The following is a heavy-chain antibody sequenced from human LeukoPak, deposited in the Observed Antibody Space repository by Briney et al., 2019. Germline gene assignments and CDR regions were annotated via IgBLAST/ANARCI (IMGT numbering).Heavy chain of an antibody. V-gene: IGHV1-69*05. CDR3: ARTGYSGSYYISYYYYMDV. Sequence: PGKASAKPSEAPSTSYATTRCRRPPGHGLKWRGGLIPFFGTANYAQKFQGRVTITTDESTSTAYMELSSLRSEDTAVYYCARTGYSGSYYISYYYYMDVWGKGTTVTVSS. D-gene: IGHD1-26*01. J-gene: IGHJ6*03. CDR2: LIPFFGTA. CDR1: EAPSTSYA.